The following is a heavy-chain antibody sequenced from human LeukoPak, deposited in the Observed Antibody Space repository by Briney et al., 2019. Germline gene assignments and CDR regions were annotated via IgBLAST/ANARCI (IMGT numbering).Heavy chain of an antibody. J-gene: IGHJ5*02. CDR1: GGTFSSYA. CDR3: VISKGGDWFDP. V-gene: IGHV1-69*06. D-gene: IGHD1-26*01. Sequence: ASVKVSCKASGGTFSSYAISWVRQAPGQGLEWMGGIIPIFGTANYAQKFQGRVTITADTSTDTAYMELSSLRSEDTAVYYCVISKGGDWFDPWGQGTLVTVSS. CDR2: IIPIFGTA.